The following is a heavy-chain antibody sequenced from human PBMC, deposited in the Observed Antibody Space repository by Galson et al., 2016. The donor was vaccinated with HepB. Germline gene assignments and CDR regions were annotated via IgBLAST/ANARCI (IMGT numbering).Heavy chain of an antibody. D-gene: IGHD3-22*01. CDR2: IKPDGSEK. CDR1: GFAFSTFG. CDR3: TRDGTLRPLGY. V-gene: IGHV3-7*03. Sequence: SLRLSCAASGFAFSTFGMHWVRQAPGKGLEWVANIKPDGSEKYYVDSVEGRFTISRDNAKNSLYLQMNSLRAEDTALYYCTRDGTLRPLGYWGQGTLVTVSS. J-gene: IGHJ4*02.